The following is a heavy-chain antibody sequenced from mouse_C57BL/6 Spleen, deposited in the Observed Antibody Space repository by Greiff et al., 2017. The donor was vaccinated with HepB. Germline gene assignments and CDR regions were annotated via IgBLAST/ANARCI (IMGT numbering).Heavy chain of an antibody. D-gene: IGHD1-2*01. V-gene: IGHV1-69*01. CDR3: ARGDGHYFDY. CDR2: IDPSDSYT. J-gene: IGHJ2*01. CDR1: GYTFTSYW. Sequence: QVQLQQPGAELVMPGASVKLSCKASGYTFTSYWMHWVKQRPGQGLEWIGEIDPSDSYTNYNQKFKGKSTLTVDKSTSTAYMQLSSLTSDDSAVYYCARGDGHYFDYWGQGTTHTVSS.